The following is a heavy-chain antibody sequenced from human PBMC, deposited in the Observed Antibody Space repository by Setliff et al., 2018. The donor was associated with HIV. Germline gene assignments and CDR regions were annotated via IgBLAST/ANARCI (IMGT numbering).Heavy chain of an antibody. CDR2: ISHDGSST. Sequence: GGSLRLSCAASGFTFSSYWMHWVRQAPGKGLVWVSHISHDGSSTNYADSVKGRFTISRDNAKNTLYLQMNSLRAEDTAVYYCARDRKSGSYQGGFDPWGQGTLGTVSS. V-gene: IGHV3-74*01. CDR1: GFTFSSYW. J-gene: IGHJ5*02. D-gene: IGHD1-26*01. CDR3: ARDRKSGSYQGGFDP.